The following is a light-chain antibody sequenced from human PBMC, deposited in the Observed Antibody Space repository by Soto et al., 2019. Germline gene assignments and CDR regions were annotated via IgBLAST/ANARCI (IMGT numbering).Light chain of an antibody. Sequence: EIQMTQSPSSLSVSPGERATLTCRASQGVSSNLAWYQQKPGQVPKLLIYAASTLQSGVPSRFSGSGSGTDFTLTISSLQPEDVAFYYCQKYNSVPWTFGQGTKVEIK. CDR1: QGVSSN. J-gene: IGKJ1*01. CDR2: AAS. CDR3: QKYNSVPWT. V-gene: IGKV1-27*01.